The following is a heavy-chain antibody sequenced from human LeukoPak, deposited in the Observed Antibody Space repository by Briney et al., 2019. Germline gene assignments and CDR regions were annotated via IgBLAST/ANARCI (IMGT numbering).Heavy chain of an antibody. CDR2: ISSSGSTI. V-gene: IGHV3-48*04. J-gene: IGHJ4*02. CDR3: ARLSGYSGGFDY. Sequence: PGGSLRLSCAASGFTFSRYSMNWVRQAPGKGLEWVSCISSSGSTIYYADSVKGRFTISRDNAKNSLYLQMNSLRAEDTAVYYCARLSGYSGGFDYWGQGTLVTVSS. D-gene: IGHD5-12*01. CDR1: GFTFSRYS.